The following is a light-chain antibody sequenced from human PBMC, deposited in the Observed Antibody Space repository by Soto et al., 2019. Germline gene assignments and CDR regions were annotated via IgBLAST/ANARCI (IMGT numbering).Light chain of an antibody. CDR1: QSISSY. V-gene: IGKV1-39*01. Sequence: DIQMTQSPSSLSASVGDRVTITCRASQSISSYLNWYQQKPGKAPKLLIYAASSLQSGVPSRFSGSGSGTDFTLTISGLQPDDFGTYYCQQYNSYSTFGQGTKVDIK. CDR2: AAS. J-gene: IGKJ1*01. CDR3: QQYNSYST.